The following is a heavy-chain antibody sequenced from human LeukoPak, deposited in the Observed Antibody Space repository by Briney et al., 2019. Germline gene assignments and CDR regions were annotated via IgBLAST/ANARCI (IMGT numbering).Heavy chain of an antibody. CDR3: ARDPGSHNSSGWYDY. D-gene: IGHD6-19*01. V-gene: IGHV3-11*01. CDR1: GFTFSDYY. J-gene: IGHJ4*02. Sequence: GGSLRLSCAASGFTFSDYYMTWIRQAPGKGLEWVSYISSSGSTIYYGDSVKGRFTISRDNAKNSLYLQMNSLRAEDTAVYYCARDPGSHNSSGWYDYWGQGTLVTVSS. CDR2: ISSSGSTI.